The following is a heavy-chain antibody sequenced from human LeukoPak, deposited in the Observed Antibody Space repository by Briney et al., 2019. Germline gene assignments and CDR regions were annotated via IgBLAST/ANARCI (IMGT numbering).Heavy chain of an antibody. J-gene: IGHJ4*02. CDR2: INHSGST. CDR1: GGSFSGYC. V-gene: IGHV4-34*01. CDR3: ARALRGIAARLYPY. D-gene: IGHD6-6*01. Sequence: SETLSLTCAVYGGSFSGYCWSWIRQPPGKGLEWIGEINHSGSTNYNPSLKSRVTISVDTSKNQFSLKLSSVTAADTAVYYCARALRGIAARLYPYWGQGTLVTVSS.